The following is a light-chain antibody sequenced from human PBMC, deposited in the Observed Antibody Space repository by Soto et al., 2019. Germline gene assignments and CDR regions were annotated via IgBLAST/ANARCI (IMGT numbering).Light chain of an antibody. Sequence: TATAYVSASQSVRSTYLVWYQKKPGQAPRLLIYGASSRATGIPDRFSGSGSETDLTLTISRLEPEDFAVYYCQQYNNWPPLTFGGGTKVDIK. CDR3: QQYNNWPPLT. V-gene: IGKV3-20*01. J-gene: IGKJ4*01. CDR1: QSVRSTY. CDR2: GAS.